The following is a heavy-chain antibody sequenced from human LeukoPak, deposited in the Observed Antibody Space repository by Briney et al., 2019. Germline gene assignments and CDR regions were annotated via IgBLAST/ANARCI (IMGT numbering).Heavy chain of an antibody. CDR2: TYYRSKWYN. CDR1: GDSVSSNML. V-gene: IGHV6-1*01. CDR3: ARDYENYFDY. Sequence: SQTLSLTCAISGDSVSSNMLWNWIRQSPSRGLEWLGRTYYRSKWYNDYAVSVKSRITINPDTSKNQFSLQLNSVTPEDTAVYYCARDYENYFDYWGQGTLVTVSS. D-gene: IGHD3-3*01. J-gene: IGHJ4*02.